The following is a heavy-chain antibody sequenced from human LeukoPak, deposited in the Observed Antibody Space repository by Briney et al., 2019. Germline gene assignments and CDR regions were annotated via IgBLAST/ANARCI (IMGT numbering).Heavy chain of an antibody. D-gene: IGHD3-10*01. Sequence: GGSLRLSCSASGFTFSSYAMHWVRQAPGKGLEYVSAISSNGGSTYYADSVKGRFTISRDNSKNTLYLQMSSLRAEDTAGYYCVKDPTYYYGSGSSYFDYWGQGTLVTVSS. CDR1: GFTFSSYA. CDR2: ISSNGGST. V-gene: IGHV3-64D*06. CDR3: VKDPTYYYGSGSSYFDY. J-gene: IGHJ4*02.